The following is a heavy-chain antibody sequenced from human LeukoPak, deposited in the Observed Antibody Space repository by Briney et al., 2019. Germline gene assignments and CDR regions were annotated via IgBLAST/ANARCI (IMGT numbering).Heavy chain of an antibody. CDR3: ARSDVLYASQGEARYFNH. V-gene: IGHV1-8*03. D-gene: IGHD3-16*01. CDR1: GYTFSNND. Sequence: ASVKVSCRASGYTFSNNDINWVRQATGQGLEWMGWMNPISGNTGFAQKFQGRVTITRITSISTAYMEMSSLRSDDTAVYYCARSDVLYASQGEARYFNHWGQGTLVTVSS. CDR2: MNPISGNT. J-gene: IGHJ4*02.